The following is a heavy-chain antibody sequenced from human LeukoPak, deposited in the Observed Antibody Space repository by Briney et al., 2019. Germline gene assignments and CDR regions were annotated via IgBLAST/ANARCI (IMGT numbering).Heavy chain of an antibody. CDR3: ARDLPGVPIDH. Sequence: GGSLRLSCAASGFTFSTYNMNWIRQAPGKGLEWVSSITSGSTDIYYADSLKGRFTISRDDAKNSVYLQMNSLRVEDTAVYYCARDLPGVPIDHWGQGILVTVSS. J-gene: IGHJ4*02. CDR2: ITSGSTDI. CDR1: GFTFSTYN. V-gene: IGHV3-21*06. D-gene: IGHD7-27*01.